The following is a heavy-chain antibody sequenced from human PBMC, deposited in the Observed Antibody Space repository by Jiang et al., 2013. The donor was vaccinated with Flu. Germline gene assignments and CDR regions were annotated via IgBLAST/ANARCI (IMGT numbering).Heavy chain of an antibody. D-gene: IGHD6-19*01. Sequence: RLSCAASGFTFSDYDMHWVRQSSGKGLEWVSTIGTPGGTHYVDSVKKGRFSISRDNDKNSVYLQMNNLRVEDTAVYYCARTSGWFQGWFDPWGQGTLVTVYS. CDR3: ARTSGWFQGWFDP. J-gene: IGHJ5*02. V-gene: IGHV3-13*01. CDR2: IGTPGGT. CDR1: GFTFSDYD.